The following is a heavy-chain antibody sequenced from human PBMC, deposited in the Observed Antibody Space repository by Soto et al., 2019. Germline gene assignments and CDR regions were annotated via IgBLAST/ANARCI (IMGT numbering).Heavy chain of an antibody. V-gene: IGHV1-3*01. CDR3: ARGLGYSGYARFDY. CDR2: INAGNGNT. J-gene: IGHJ4*02. Sequence: GASVKVSCKASGYTFTSYAIHWVRPAPGQRLEWMGWINAGNGNTKYSQKFQGRVTITRDTSASTAYMELSSLRSEDTAVYYCARGLGYSGYARFDYWGQGTLVTVSS. CDR1: GYTFTSYA. D-gene: IGHD5-12*01.